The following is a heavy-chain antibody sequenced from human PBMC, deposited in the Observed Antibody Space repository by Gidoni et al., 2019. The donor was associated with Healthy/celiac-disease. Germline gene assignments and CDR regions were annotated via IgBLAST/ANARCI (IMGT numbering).Heavy chain of an antibody. D-gene: IGHD3-22*01. CDR1: GGTFSSYA. Sequence: QVQLVQSGAEVKKPGSSVKVSCKASGGTFSSYAIRWVRQAPGQGLEWMGGIIPIFGTANYAQKFQGRVTITADESTSTAYMELSSLRSEDTAVYYCARLLTQYYYDSSGHDYWGQGTLVTVSS. CDR3: ARLLTQYYYDSSGHDY. CDR2: IIPIFGTA. J-gene: IGHJ4*02. V-gene: IGHV1-69*01.